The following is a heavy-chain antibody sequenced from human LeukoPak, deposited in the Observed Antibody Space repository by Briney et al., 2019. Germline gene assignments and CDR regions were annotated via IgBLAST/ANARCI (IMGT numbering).Heavy chain of an antibody. D-gene: IGHD3-10*01. J-gene: IGHJ4*02. CDR3: AKDLSPYYYGSGSYCDY. Sequence: GGSLRLSCGASGFTFSNYGMLWVRQAPGKGLEWVAFIRYDGNNKLYADSVKGRFTISRDNSKNTLYLQMNSLRAEDTAVYYCAKDLSPYYYGSGSYCDYWGQGTLVTVSS. V-gene: IGHV3-30*02. CDR1: GFTFSNYG. CDR2: IRYDGNNK.